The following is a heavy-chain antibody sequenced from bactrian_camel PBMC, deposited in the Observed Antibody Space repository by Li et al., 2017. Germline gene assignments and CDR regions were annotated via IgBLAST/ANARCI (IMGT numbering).Heavy chain of an antibody. CDR2: LAPDGSLA. CDR3: AADRMACLRPSVQLEAYNF. J-gene: IGHJ4*01. Sequence: DVQLVESGGDLVQPGKSLTLSCASYGFAFSDYGLSWVRQVPGKGLEWVSSLAPDGSLAYYADSVKGRFTISQDNATNTVSLQMNSLRPEDTAMYYCAADRMACLRPSVQLEAYNFWGRGTQVTVS. CDR1: GFAFSDYG. V-gene: IGHV3S10*01.